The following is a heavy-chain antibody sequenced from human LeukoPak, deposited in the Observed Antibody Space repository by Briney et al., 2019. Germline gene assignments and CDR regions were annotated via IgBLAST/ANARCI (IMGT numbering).Heavy chain of an antibody. D-gene: IGHD1-26*01. CDR2: ISSSGSTI. CDR1: GFTFSSYE. CDR3: AEGGSYWYWVDP. J-gene: IGHJ5*02. V-gene: IGHV3-48*03. Sequence: GGSLRLSCAASGFTFSSYEMNWVRQAPGKGLEWVSYISSSGSTIYYADSVKGRFTISRDNAKNSLYLQMNSLRAEDTAVYYCAEGGSYWYWVDPLGQGALLTVSS.